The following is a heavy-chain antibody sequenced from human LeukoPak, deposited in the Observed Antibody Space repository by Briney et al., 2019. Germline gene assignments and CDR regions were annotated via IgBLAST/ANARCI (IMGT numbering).Heavy chain of an antibody. V-gene: IGHV3-15*01. CDR1: GFTFSSYA. CDR2: IRSRTDGGTT. D-gene: IGHD3-22*01. CDR3: AKGFGSYDSSDFDS. Sequence: PGGSLRLSCAASGFTFSSYAMSWVRQAPGKGLEWVGRIRSRTDGGTTDYAAPVKGRFTISRDDSKKTLYLQMNSLQTEDTAVYYCAKGFGSYDSSDFDSWGQGTLVTVSS. J-gene: IGHJ4*02.